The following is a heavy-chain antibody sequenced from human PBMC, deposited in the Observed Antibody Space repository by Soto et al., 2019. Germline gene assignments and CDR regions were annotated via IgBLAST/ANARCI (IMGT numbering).Heavy chain of an antibody. J-gene: IGHJ6*02. CDR2: IDPSDSYT. V-gene: IGHV5-10-1*01. D-gene: IGHD2-21*02. CDR3: ATRADIVVVTAPQNYYGMDV. Sequence: PGESLKISCKGSGYSFTSYWISWVRQMSGKGLEWMGRIDPSDSYTNYSPSFQGHVTISADKSISTAYLQWSSLKASDTAMYYCATRADIVVVTAPQNYYGMDVWGQGTTVTVSS. CDR1: GYSFTSYW.